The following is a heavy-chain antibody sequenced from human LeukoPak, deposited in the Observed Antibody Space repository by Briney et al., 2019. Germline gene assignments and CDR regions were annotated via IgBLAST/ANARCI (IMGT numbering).Heavy chain of an antibody. CDR2: IYYSGST. J-gene: IGHJ4*02. V-gene: IGHV4-39*07. D-gene: IGHD3-9*01. CDR1: GGSISSSTYY. Sequence: SETLSLTCSVTGGSISSSTYYWGWIRQPPGKGLEWIGNIYYSGSTYYNPALKSRVTISVETSMTQFSLKVSSVTAADTAIYYCARDLSFDWFPYYFDYWGQGILVTVSS. CDR3: ARDLSFDWFPYYFDY.